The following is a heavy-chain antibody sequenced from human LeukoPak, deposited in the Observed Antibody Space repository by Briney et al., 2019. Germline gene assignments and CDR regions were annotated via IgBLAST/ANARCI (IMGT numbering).Heavy chain of an antibody. J-gene: IGHJ4*02. CDR3: ARRRGYCSTTTSAIKCPYYFDY. V-gene: IGHV5-51*01. CDR2: IYPGDSDT. Sequence: GESLKISYKGSGYIFINDWIDWVRQMAGKGLEWMGIIYPGDSDTRYSPSFQGQVTISADKSISTAYLQWSSLKASDTAMYYCARRRGYCSTTTSAIKCPYYFDYWGQGTLVTVSS. CDR1: GYIFINDW. D-gene: IGHD2-2*01.